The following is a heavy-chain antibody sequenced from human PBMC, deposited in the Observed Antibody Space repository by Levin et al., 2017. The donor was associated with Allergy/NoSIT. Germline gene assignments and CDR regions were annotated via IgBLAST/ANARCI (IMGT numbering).Heavy chain of an antibody. CDR2: ITSSSTYI. Sequence: ETLSLTCAASGFTFSSYSMNWVRQAPGKGLEWVSYITSSSTYIYYADSVKGRFTISRDNAKSSLFLQMNSLRAEDTAVYYCARDFCSGSSCYSVDYWGQGALVTVSP. V-gene: IGHV3-21*01. CDR3: ARDFCSGSSCYSVDY. D-gene: IGHD2-15*01. J-gene: IGHJ4*02. CDR1: GFTFSSYS.